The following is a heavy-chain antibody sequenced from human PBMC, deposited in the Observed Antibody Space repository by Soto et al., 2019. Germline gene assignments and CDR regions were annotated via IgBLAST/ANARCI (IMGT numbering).Heavy chain of an antibody. D-gene: IGHD6-13*01. J-gene: IGHJ4*02. CDR3: ARLPYAAAGTLSLDY. Sequence: SETLSLTCTVSGGSISSGGYYWSWIRQHPGKGLEWIGYIYYSGSTYYNPSLKSRVTISVDTSKNQFSLKLSSVTAADTAVYYCARLPYAAAGTLSLDYWGQGTLVTVSS. V-gene: IGHV4-31*03. CDR2: IYYSGST. CDR1: GGSISSGGYY.